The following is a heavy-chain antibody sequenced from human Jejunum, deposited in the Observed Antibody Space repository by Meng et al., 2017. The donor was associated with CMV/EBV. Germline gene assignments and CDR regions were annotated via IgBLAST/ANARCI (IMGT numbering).Heavy chain of an antibody. CDR1: GFPFSDYW. D-gene: IGHD1-1*01. CDR3: TRATTWAFDY. Sequence: SCAASGFPFSDYWMPWIRQAPGKGLEWVSALYHDGRYPRYADSVRGRCTISRDNAQNKVYLELRSLRDEDTAIYYCTRATTWAFDYWGQGTLVTVSS. V-gene: IGHV3-74*01. CDR2: LYHDGRYP. J-gene: IGHJ4*02.